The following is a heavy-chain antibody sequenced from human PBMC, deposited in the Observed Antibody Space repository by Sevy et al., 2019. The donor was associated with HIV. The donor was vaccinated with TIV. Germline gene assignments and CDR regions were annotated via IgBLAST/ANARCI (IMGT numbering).Heavy chain of an antibody. CDR3: ARFGSYRLSYYGMDV. V-gene: IGHV5-51*01. CDR2: IYPGDSDT. CDR1: GYTFSNYW. J-gene: IGHJ6*02. Sequence: GESLKISCKGAGYTFSNYWIAWVRQMPGKGLEWMGFIYPGDSDTRYSPSFQGQVTISADKSIGTAYLQWNSLRASDTAMYYCARFGSYRLSYYGMDVWGQGTTVTVSS. D-gene: IGHD3-10*01.